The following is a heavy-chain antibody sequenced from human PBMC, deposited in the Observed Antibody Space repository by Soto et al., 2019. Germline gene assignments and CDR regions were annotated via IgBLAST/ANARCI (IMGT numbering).Heavy chain of an antibody. CDR1: GYTFTSYA. D-gene: IGHD6-13*01. J-gene: IGHJ6*03. CDR3: ARDSTGYSSSWLYYYYYYMDV. Sequence: ASVKVSCKASGYTFTSYAMHWVRQAPGQRLEWMGWINAGNGNTKYSQKFQGGVTITRDTSASTAYMELSSLRSEDTAVYYCARDSTGYSSSWLYYYYYYMDVWGKGTTVTVSS. CDR2: INAGNGNT. V-gene: IGHV1-3*01.